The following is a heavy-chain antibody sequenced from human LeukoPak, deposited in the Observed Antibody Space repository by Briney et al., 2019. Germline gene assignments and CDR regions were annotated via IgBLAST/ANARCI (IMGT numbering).Heavy chain of an antibody. CDR1: GYTFTGYY. CDR2: INPNSGGT. CDR3: ARGGWEPAAKNYYYYMDV. V-gene: IGHV1-2*02. J-gene: IGHJ6*03. D-gene: IGHD2-2*01. Sequence: GASVKVSCKASGYTFTGYYMHWVRQAPGQGLEWMGWINPNSGGTNYAQKFQGRVTMTRDTSISTAYMELSRLRFDDTAVYYCARGGWEPAAKNYYYYMDVWGKGTTVTVSS.